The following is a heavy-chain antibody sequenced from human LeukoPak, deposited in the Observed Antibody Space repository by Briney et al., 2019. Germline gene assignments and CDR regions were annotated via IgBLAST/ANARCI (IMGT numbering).Heavy chain of an antibody. Sequence: SETLSLTCKVSGGSISRDYWNWVRQPPGKGLEWIGYMYYSGNTNYNPSLKSRATLSVDTSKKQFSLKVISVTAADTAVYYCARHLADYYGSGSFDYWGQGTLVTVSS. CDR1: GGSISRDY. V-gene: IGHV4-59*01. J-gene: IGHJ4*02. CDR3: ARHLADYYGSGSFDY. D-gene: IGHD3-10*01. CDR2: MYYSGNT.